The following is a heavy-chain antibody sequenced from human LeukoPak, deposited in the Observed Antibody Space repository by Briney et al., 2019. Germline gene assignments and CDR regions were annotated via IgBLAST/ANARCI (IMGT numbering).Heavy chain of an antibody. CDR1: GLTFSSYA. J-gene: IGHJ5*02. CDR3: AKGANIVVVPAAAFNWFDT. Sequence: GGSLSLSCAASGLTFSSYAMRWVRQAAGKGLEGVSAISGSGDITYNAGSMKGRFTITRDNSKKAPYMQMNSLRAEDTAVYYCAKGANIVVVPAAAFNWFDTWGQGTLVTVSS. D-gene: IGHD2-2*01. V-gene: IGHV3-23*01. CDR2: ISGSGDIT.